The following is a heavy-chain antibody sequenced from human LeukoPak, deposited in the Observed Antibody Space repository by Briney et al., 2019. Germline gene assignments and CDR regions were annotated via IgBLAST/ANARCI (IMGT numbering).Heavy chain of an antibody. CDR3: ARSLIWFGDPMVFDP. D-gene: IGHD3-10*01. CDR2: INPSGGST. Sequence: GASVKVSCKASGYTFTSYYMHWVRQAPGQGLEWMGIINPSGGSTSYAQKFQGRVTMTRDTSTSTVYMELSSLRSEDTAVYYCARSLIWFGDPMVFDPWGQGTLVTVSS. CDR1: GYTFTSYY. V-gene: IGHV1-46*01. J-gene: IGHJ5*02.